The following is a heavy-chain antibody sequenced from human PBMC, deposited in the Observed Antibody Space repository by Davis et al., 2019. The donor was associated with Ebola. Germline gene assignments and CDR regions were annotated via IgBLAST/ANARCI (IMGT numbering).Heavy chain of an antibody. Sequence: GESLKISCAASGFTFSRFGMHWVRQAPGKGLEWVALISYDGRNTYYADSVQGRFTISRDNSKNTLYLQMNSLRAEDTAIYYCARGAYGDYIVKAFDIWGQGTKVTVSS. J-gene: IGHJ3*02. D-gene: IGHD4-17*01. V-gene: IGHV3-30*03. CDR2: ISYDGRNT. CDR1: GFTFSRFG. CDR3: ARGAYGDYIVKAFDI.